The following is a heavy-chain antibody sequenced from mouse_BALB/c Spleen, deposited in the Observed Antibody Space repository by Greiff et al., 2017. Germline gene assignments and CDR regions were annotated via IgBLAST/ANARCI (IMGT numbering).Heavy chain of an antibody. V-gene: IGHV1S127*01. CDR1: GYTFTSYW. J-gene: IGHJ4*01. D-gene: IGHD2-4*01. CDR3: TFMITTRYAMDD. Sequence: VQLQQPGAELVKPGASVKMSCKASGYTFTSYWMHWVKQRPGQGLEWIGVIDPSDSYTSYNQKFKGKATLTVDTSSSTAYMQLSSLTSEDSAVYYCTFMITTRYAMDDWGQGTSVTVSS. CDR2: IDPSDSYT.